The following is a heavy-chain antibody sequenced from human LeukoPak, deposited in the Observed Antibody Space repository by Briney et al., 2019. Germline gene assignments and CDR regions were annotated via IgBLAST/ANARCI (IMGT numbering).Heavy chain of an antibody. CDR2: ISSSSSTI. CDR3: ARSGSSSSYYYYMDV. Sequence: GGSLRLSCAASGFTFSSYAMTWVRQAPGKGLEWVSYISSSSSTIYYADSVKGRFTISRDNAKNSLYLQMNSLRAEDTAVYYCARSGSSSSYYYYMDVWGKGTTVTVSS. CDR1: GFTFSSYA. J-gene: IGHJ6*03. V-gene: IGHV3-48*01. D-gene: IGHD6-13*01.